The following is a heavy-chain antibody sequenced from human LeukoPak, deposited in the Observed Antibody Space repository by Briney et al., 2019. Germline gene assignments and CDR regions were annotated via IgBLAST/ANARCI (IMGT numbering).Heavy chain of an antibody. V-gene: IGHV3-21*01. CDR2: ISSSSSYI. CDR1: GFTFSSYS. D-gene: IGHD3-22*01. CDR3: ARGPAWRDYDSSGYPLLY. J-gene: IGHJ4*02. Sequence: GGSLRLSCAASGFTFSSYSMNWVRQAPGKGLEWVSSISSSSSYIYYADSVKGRFTISRDNAKNSLYLQMNSLRAEDTAVYYYARGPAWRDYDSSGYPLLYWGQGTLVTVSS.